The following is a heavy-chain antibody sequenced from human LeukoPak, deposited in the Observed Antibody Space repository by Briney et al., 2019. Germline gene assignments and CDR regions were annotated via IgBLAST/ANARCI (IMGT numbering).Heavy chain of an antibody. CDR3: RDVFDY. CDR1: GFIFSHFG. D-gene: IGHD3-16*01. CDR2: ISYDGSDQ. V-gene: IGHV3-30*03. J-gene: IGHJ4*02. Sequence: GGSLRLSCAASGFIFSHFGMDWVRQAPGKGPEWVAVISYDGSDQQYADSVKGRFTISRDNSKNTLYLQMNSLRAEDTAVYYCRDVFDYWGQGTLVTVSS.